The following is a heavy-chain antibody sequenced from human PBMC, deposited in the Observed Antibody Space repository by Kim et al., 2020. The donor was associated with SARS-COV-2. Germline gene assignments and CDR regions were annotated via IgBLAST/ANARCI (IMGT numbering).Heavy chain of an antibody. V-gene: IGHV1-8*01. D-gene: IGHD6-19*01. CDR2: MNPNSGNT. CDR1: GYTFTSYD. CDR3: ARVRGPYSSGWYGGVDAFDI. Sequence: ASVKVSCKASGYTFTSYDINWVRQATGQGLEWMGWMNPNSGNTGYAQKFQGRVTMTRNTSISTAYMELSSLRSEDTAVYYCARVRGPYSSGWYGGVDAFDIWGQGTMVTVSS. J-gene: IGHJ3*02.